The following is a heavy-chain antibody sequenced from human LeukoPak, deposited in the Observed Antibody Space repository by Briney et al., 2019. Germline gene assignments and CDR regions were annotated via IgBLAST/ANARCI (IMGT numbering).Heavy chain of an antibody. D-gene: IGHD5-24*01. V-gene: IGHV3-23*01. Sequence: GGSLRLSCAASGFTFSSFWMSWVRQAPGKGLEWVSSISGSGDSTDYADSVKGRFTISRDNSKNTLYLQMNSLRVEDTAVYYCAKDHFPRRVGYNGGESDYWDQGTLVTISS. CDR3: AKDHFPRRVGYNGGESDY. CDR1: GFTFSSFW. J-gene: IGHJ4*02. CDR2: ISGSGDST.